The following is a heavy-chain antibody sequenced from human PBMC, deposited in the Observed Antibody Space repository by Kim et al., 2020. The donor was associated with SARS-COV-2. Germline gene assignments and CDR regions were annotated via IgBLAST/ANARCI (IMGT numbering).Heavy chain of an antibody. J-gene: IGHJ5*02. CDR1: GFTFDYFG. D-gene: IGHD2-2*01. Sequence: GGSLRLSWAASGFTFDYFGMHWVRQAPGKGLEWVAVIWYDGNKKNSTDTAKGRFTILRDNAKNTFYLEMNSMKAEYTARYFCAKDSSSIVPVAGSHFGPWGQGTGVTV. V-gene: IGHV3-33*06. CDR3: AKDSSSIVPVAGSHFGP. CDR2: IWYDGNKK.